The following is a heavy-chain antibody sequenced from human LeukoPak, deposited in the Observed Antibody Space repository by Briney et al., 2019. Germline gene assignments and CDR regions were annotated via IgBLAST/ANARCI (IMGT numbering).Heavy chain of an antibody. V-gene: IGHV5-51*01. CDR2: IYPDDSDT. Sequence: GESLKISCKGSGYRFNAYWIAWVRPMPGQGLGWMGIIYPDDSDTRYSPSFQGQVTISADKSVRTAYLQWSSLKASDTAMYYCARPNITSYYDSRGYDAFDVWGQGTMVTVSS. J-gene: IGHJ3*01. CDR3: ARPNITSYYDSRGYDAFDV. CDR1: GYRFNAYW. D-gene: IGHD3-22*01.